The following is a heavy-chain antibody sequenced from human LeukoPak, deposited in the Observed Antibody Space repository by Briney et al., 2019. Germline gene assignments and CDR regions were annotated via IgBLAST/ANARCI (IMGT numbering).Heavy chain of an antibody. J-gene: IGHJ6*02. V-gene: IGHV1-69*04. Sequence: SVKVPCKASGGTFSSYAISWVRQAPGQGLEWMGRIIPILGIANYAQKFQGRVTITADKSTSTAYMELSSLRSEDTAVYYCARGYGQVKGVVTVMDVWGQGTTVTVSS. CDR1: GGTFSSYA. CDR3: ARGYGQVKGVVTVMDV. CDR2: IIPILGIA. D-gene: IGHD2-21*02.